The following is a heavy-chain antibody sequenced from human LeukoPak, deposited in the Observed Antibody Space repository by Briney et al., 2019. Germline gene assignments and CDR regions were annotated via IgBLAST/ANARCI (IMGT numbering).Heavy chain of an antibody. CDR2: INHSGST. CDR3: ARGRSEEQWLDDAFDI. J-gene: IGHJ3*02. D-gene: IGHD6-19*01. Sequence: SETLSLTCAVYGGSFSGYYWSWIRQPPGKGLEWIGEINHSGSTNYNPSLKSRVTISVDTSKNQFSLKLSSVTAADTAVYYCARGRSEEQWLDDAFDIWGQGTMVTVSS. V-gene: IGHV4-34*01. CDR1: GGSFSGYY.